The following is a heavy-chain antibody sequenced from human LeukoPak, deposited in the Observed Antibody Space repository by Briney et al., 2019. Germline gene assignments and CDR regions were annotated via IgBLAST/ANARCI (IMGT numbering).Heavy chain of an antibody. Sequence: SETLSLTCTVSGGSISSYYWSWIRQPPGKRLEWIGYIYYSGSTNYNPSLKSRVTISVDTSKNQFSLKLSSVTAADTAVYYCARDGDSSGYYYYWGQGTLVTVSS. V-gene: IGHV4-59*08. CDR3: ARDGDSSGYYYY. CDR2: IYYSGST. D-gene: IGHD3-22*01. CDR1: GGSISSYY. J-gene: IGHJ4*02.